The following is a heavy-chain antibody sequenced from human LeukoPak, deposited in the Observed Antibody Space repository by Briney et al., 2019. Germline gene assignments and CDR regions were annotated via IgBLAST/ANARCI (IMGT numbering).Heavy chain of an antibody. D-gene: IGHD3-10*01. J-gene: IGHJ4*02. Sequence: SETLSLTCAVYDRSFRTYFWTWIRQLPGKGLEWIGETTYSENTSYNPSLKSRVTISVDTSKNQFSLKLTSVTAADTGLYYCARGGFYGSGRSTDYWGQGTLATVSS. CDR3: ARGGFYGSGRSTDY. V-gene: IGHV4-34*01. CDR2: TTYSENT. CDR1: DRSFRTYF.